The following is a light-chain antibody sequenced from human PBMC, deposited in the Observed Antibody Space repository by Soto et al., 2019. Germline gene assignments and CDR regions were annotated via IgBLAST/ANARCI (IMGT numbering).Light chain of an antibody. V-gene: IGKV1-5*03. CDR3: QQYSAYPYT. CDR1: QSISTW. Sequence: DIQMTQSPSTLSVSVGDRVTITCRASQSISTWLAWYQQKPGKAPNLLIYKASTLQSGVPSRFSGSGSGTELTLTISSLQPDDFATYSCQQYSAYPYTFGQVTKVEIK. CDR2: KAS. J-gene: IGKJ2*01.